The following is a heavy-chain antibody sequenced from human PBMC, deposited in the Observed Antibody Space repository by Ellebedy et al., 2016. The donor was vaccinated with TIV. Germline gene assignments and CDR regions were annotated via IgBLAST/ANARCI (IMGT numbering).Heavy chain of an antibody. V-gene: IGHV1-3*01. D-gene: IGHD6-6*01. Sequence: AASVKVSCKASGYTFTIYWIHWLRQAPRRRPEWMGWIKPGNGDSRSSQKVQGRVTLTRDTSASTAYMELGSLTPEDSAVYYCARGPSHGAFDIWGQGTMVTVSS. CDR3: ARGPSHGAFDI. CDR1: GYTFTIYW. CDR2: IKPGNGDS. J-gene: IGHJ3*02.